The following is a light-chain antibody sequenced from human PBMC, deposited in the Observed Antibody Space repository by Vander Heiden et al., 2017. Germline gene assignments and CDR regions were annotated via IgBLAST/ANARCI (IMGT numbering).Light chain of an antibody. CDR1: SSNIGSNT. Sequence: QSVLTQPPSASGTPGLRVTISCSGSSSNIGSNTVNWYQQLPGTAPKLLIYSNNQRPSGVPDRFSGSKSGTSASLAISGLQSEDEADYYCAAWDDSLNALVFGGGTKLTVL. J-gene: IGLJ3*02. CDR3: AAWDDSLNALV. CDR2: SNN. V-gene: IGLV1-44*01.